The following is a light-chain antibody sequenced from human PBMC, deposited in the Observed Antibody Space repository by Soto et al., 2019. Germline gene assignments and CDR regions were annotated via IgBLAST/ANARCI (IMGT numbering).Light chain of an antibody. CDR1: SGHSSYA. CDR2: VNTDGSH. Sequence: QPVLTQSPSASASLGASVKLTCTLSSGHSSYAIAWHQQQPEKGPRFLMKVNTDGSHTKGDGIPDRFSGSSSGAERYLFISSLQSEDEADYYCQTWGTGIVFGGGTKLTVL. J-gene: IGLJ2*01. CDR3: QTWGTGIV. V-gene: IGLV4-69*01.